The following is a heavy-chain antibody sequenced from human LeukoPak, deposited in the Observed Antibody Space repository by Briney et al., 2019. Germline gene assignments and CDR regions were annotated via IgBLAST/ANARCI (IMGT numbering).Heavy chain of an antibody. V-gene: IGHV4-34*01. CDR2: INHSGRT. CDR3: AGGRGVTTMTTCFDY. CDR1: GGSFSGYY. J-gene: IGHJ4*02. Sequence: PSETLSLTCAVYGGSFSGYYWGWLRQPPGKGLEWIGEINHSGRTNYNPSLKSRVTISVDTSSNHISMKVSTVTAADATVDYCAGGRGVTTMTTCFDYWGQGTLVTVSS. D-gene: IGHD4-17*01.